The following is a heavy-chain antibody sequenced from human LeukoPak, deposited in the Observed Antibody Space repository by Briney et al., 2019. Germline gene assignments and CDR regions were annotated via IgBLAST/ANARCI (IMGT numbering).Heavy chain of an antibody. CDR3: AKDMSLVVITRFDY. Sequence: GGSLRLSCAASGFTFSSYAMSWVRQAPGKGLEWVSAISGSGGSTYCADSVKGRFTISRDNSKNTLYLQMNSLRAEDTAVYYCAKDMSLVVITRFDYWGQGTLVTVSS. D-gene: IGHD3-22*01. CDR2: ISGSGGST. CDR1: GFTFSSYA. V-gene: IGHV3-23*01. J-gene: IGHJ4*02.